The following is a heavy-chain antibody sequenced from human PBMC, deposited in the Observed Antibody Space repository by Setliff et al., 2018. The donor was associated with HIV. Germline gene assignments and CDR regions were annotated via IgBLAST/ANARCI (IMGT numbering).Heavy chain of an antibody. CDR1: GPSFSGYY. J-gene: IGHJ4*02. V-gene: IGHV4-34*01. Sequence: KASETLSLTCAVYGPSFSGYYWNWIRQFPGKSLEWIGEINHSGTTNYSPSFKSRLNISVDVSKNQFSLKLNSVTAADTAVYYCARHQGGSYSPHYSFDYWGQGTLVTVSS. CDR3: ARHQGGSYSPHYSFDY. CDR2: INHSGTT. D-gene: IGHD1-26*01.